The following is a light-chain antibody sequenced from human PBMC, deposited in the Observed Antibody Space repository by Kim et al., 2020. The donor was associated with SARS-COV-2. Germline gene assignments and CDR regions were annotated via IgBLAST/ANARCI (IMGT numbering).Light chain of an antibody. V-gene: IGKV3-15*01. CDR3: QQYNNWPPWT. CDR1: QSISSN. Sequence: SPGERATLSCRASQSISSNLAWYQQKPGQGPRLLIYGASNRATGIPPRFSGSGSGTEFILTISSLQSEDFAVYYCQQYNNWPPWTFGQGTKVDIK. J-gene: IGKJ1*01. CDR2: GAS.